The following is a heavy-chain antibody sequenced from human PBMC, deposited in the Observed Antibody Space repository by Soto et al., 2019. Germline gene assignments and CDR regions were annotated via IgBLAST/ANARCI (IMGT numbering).Heavy chain of an antibody. Sequence: SETLSLTCTVSGGSISSSSYYWGWIRQPPGKGLEWIGSIYYSGSTYYNPSLKSRVTISVDTSKNQFSLKLSSVTAADTAVYYCAIGQGGADWFRDYYYYYYMDVWGKGTTVT. D-gene: IGHD3-9*01. CDR3: AIGQGGADWFRDYYYYYYMDV. V-gene: IGHV4-39*01. J-gene: IGHJ6*03. CDR1: GGSISSSSYY. CDR2: IYYSGST.